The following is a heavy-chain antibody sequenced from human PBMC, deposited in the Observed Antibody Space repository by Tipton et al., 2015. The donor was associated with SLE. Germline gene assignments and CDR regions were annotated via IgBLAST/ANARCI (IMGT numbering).Heavy chain of an antibody. CDR3: ARGDPDFSALPL. Sequence: SLRLSCAASGFTFTTYLMHWVRPAPGKGLVWVSRIKRDGSTTNSADSVKGRFTMYRDNAKNTVSLQMNSLRAEDTAVYYCARGDPDFSALPLWGQGTLVSVSS. D-gene: IGHD3-3*01. J-gene: IGHJ1*01. V-gene: IGHV3-74*01. CDR1: GFTFTTYL. CDR2: IKRDGSTT.